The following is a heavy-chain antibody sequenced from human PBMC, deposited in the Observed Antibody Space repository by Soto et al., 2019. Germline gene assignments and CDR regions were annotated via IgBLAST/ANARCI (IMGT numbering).Heavy chain of an antibody. J-gene: IGHJ4*02. Sequence: EVQLVESGGGLVQPGGSLRLSCAASGFTFSDHYIDWVRQAPGEGLEWVGRTRNKANSYTTEYAASVKGRFTISRDDSKSSLYLQMNSLKTEDTAVYYCARELMTTVTYFDYWGQGTLVTVSS. CDR3: ARELMTTVTYFDY. D-gene: IGHD4-17*01. V-gene: IGHV3-72*01. CDR1: GFTFSDHY. CDR2: TRNKANSYTT.